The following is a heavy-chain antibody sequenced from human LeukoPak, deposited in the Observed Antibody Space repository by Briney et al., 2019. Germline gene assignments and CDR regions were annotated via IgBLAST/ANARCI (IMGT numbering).Heavy chain of an antibody. CDR2: IYYSGST. Sequence: KPSETLSLTCTVSGGSISSSSYYWGWIRQPPGKGLEWIVSIYYSGSTYYNPSLKSRVTISVDTSKNQFSLKLSSVTAADTAVYYCARHSYTNSGLLRNRRFWYFDLWGRGTLVTVSS. D-gene: IGHD1-14*01. J-gene: IGHJ2*01. V-gene: IGHV4-39*01. CDR3: ARHSYTNSGLLRNRRFWYFDL. CDR1: GGSISSSSYY.